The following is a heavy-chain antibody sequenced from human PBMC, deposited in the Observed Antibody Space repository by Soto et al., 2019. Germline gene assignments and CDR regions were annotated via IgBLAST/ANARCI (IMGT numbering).Heavy chain of an antibody. CDR1: GFTFSTST. J-gene: IGHJ4*02. CDR2: ISGSGGST. CDR3: AKVGFLEWFIFDY. D-gene: IGHD3-3*01. V-gene: IGHV3-23*04. Sequence: EVQLVESGGGLVKPGGSLRLSRGASGFTFSTSTMIWVRQAPGKGLEWVSAISGSGGSTYYADSVKGRFTISRDNSKNTLYLQMNSLRAEDTAVYYCAKVGFLEWFIFDYWGQGTLVTVSS.